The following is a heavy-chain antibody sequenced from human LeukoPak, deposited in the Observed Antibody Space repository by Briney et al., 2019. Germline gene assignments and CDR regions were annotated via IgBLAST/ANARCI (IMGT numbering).Heavy chain of an antibody. V-gene: IGHV1-69*13. D-gene: IGHD1-1*01. J-gene: IGHJ6*03. CDR1: GGTFSDYT. Sequence: SVKVSCKASGGTFSDYTVSWVRQAPGQGLEWMGGIIPAFDSTNYAQKFQGRLTITADESTGTAYMEPSSLRSEDTAVYYCARVQIESQYYSYMDVWGEGTTVTVSS. CDR2: IIPAFDST. CDR3: ARVQIESQYYSYMDV.